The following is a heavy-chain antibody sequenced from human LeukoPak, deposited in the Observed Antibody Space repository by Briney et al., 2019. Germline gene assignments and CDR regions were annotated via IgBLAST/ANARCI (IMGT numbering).Heavy chain of an antibody. CDR2: INSDGSIT. J-gene: IGHJ3*02. V-gene: IGHV3-74*01. D-gene: IGHD3-22*01. CDR1: GFTFSRFW. CDR3: ARAGMYYYDSSGGGDAFDI. Sequence: GGSLRLSCAASGFTFSRFWMHWVRQAPGKGLVWVSRINSDGSITSYADSVKGRFTVSRDNAKNTLYLQMNSLRAEDTAVYYCARAGMYYYDSSGGGDAFDIWGQGTMVTVSS.